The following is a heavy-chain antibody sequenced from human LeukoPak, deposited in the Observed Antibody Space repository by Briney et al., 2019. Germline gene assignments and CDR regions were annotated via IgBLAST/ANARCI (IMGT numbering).Heavy chain of an antibody. CDR3: AREGEGYGDSPYDAFDI. CDR1: GFTFSSYS. Sequence: GGSLRLSCVASGFTFSSYSMTWVRQAPGKGLEWVSSISSSTNYIYYVDSVKGRFTVSRDNAKNSLYLQMNSLRAEDTAVYYCAREGEGYGDSPYDAFDIWGQGTMVTVSS. D-gene: IGHD4-17*01. J-gene: IGHJ3*02. CDR2: ISSSTNYI. V-gene: IGHV3-21*01.